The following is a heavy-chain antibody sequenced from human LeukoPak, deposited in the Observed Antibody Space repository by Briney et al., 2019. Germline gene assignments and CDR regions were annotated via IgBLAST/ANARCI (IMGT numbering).Heavy chain of an antibody. J-gene: IGHJ6*03. V-gene: IGHV1-18*01. CDR3: AREGGVGPTAPPDYYSYQMDV. Sequence: ASVKVSCKASGYTFTSYGITWVRQAPAQGLEWMGWISPYTTNTNYAQSLQGRVTMTTDTSTSTAYMDLRSLRSDDAAVYYCAREGGVGPTAPPDYYSYQMDVWGKGTTVTVSS. D-gene: IGHD1-26*01. CDR2: ISPYTTNT. CDR1: GYTFTSYG.